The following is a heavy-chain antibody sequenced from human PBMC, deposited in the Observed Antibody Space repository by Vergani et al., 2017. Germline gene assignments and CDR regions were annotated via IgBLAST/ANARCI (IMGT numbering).Heavy chain of an antibody. V-gene: IGHV4-34*01. Sequence: QVQLQQWGAGLLKPSETLSLTCAVYGGSFSGYYWSWIRQPPGKGLEWIGESNHSGSTNYNPSLKSRVTISVDTSKNQFSLKLSSVTAADTAVYYCARFVVVATITYGDYWGQGTLVTVSS. D-gene: IGHD5-12*01. CDR3: ARFVVVATITYGDY. CDR1: GGSFSGYY. J-gene: IGHJ4*02. CDR2: SNHSGST.